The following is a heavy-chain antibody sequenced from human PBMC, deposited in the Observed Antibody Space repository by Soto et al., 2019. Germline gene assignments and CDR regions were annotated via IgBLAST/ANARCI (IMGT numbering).Heavy chain of an antibody. CDR3: ARVTRFTTSSFFHDS. V-gene: IGHV4-61*01. J-gene: IGHJ5*01. CDR1: GVSVSSDTHY. Sequence: QVQLQESGPGQVKPSETLSLSCTLSGVSVSSDTHYWSWIRQPPGKGLEWIGYIYHSGGTNPNPSLKSRVTMSVDTSKNQFSLRLSSVTAADTAVYYCARVTRFTTSSFFHDSWGQGTQVTVSS. CDR2: IYHSGGT. D-gene: IGHD6-6*01.